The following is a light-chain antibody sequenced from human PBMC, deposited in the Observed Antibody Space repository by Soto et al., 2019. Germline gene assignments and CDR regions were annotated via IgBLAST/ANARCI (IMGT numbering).Light chain of an antibody. J-gene: IGKJ3*01. CDR2: AAS. Sequence: DIQLTQSTSFLSEYVVDRVTITCRASQGISNYLACYLQISWKAPKLLIYAASTLQSGVPSRFSGSGSGTELTFKISSLQPEYFATYYSQQLSNHPRFTFGPWAKVYI. CDR1: QGISNY. V-gene: IGKV1-9*01. CDR3: QQLSNHPRFT.